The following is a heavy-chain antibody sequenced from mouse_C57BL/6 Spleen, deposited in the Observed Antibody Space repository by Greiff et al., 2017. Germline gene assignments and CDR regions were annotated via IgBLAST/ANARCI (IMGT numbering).Heavy chain of an antibody. CDR2: IDPSDSYT. V-gene: IGHV1-69*01. J-gene: IGHJ2*01. CDR3: ARGPYYGSSYPYYFDY. D-gene: IGHD1-1*01. CDR1: GYTFTSYW. Sequence: QVQLQQPGAELVMPGASVKLSCKASGYTFTSYWMHWVKQRPGPGLEWIGEIDPSDSYTNYNQKFKGKSTLTVDKSSSTAYMQLSSLTSEDSAVYYCARGPYYGSSYPYYFDYWGQGTTLTVSS.